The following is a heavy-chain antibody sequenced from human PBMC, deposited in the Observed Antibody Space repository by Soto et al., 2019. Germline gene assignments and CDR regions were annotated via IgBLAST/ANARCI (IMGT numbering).Heavy chain of an antibody. CDR2: INHSGCT. CDR1: GGSFSGDY. Sequence: TSETLSLTCAVYGGSFSGDYWTWIRQPPGKGLEWIGEINHSGCTNYNPSLKSRVTISVDTSKNQFSLKLSSVTAADTAVYYCARMLVRITNRNWFDPWCQGTLVT. D-gene: IGHD3-10*01. J-gene: IGHJ5*02. V-gene: IGHV4-34*01. CDR3: ARMLVRITNRNWFDP.